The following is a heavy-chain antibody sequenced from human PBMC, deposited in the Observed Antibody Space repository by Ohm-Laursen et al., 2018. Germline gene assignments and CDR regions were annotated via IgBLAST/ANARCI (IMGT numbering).Heavy chain of an antibody. CDR1: GGSISNYY. CDR2: MYSSGST. D-gene: IGHD3-10*01. J-gene: IGHJ4*02. CDR3: ARGYYNRGDS. Sequence: DTLSLTWNVSGGSISNYYWSWIRQPAGKGLEWVGRMYSSGSTNYNPSLKSRVTMSFDTSKNQFSLKLSSVTAADTAVYYCARGYYNRGDSWGQGTLVTVSS. V-gene: IGHV4-4*07.